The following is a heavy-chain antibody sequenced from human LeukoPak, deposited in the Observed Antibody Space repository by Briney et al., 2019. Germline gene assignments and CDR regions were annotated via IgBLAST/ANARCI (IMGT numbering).Heavy chain of an antibody. Sequence: ASVKVSCKASGYSFTTYYMHWVRQAPGQGLEWMGWINPNSGGTNYAQKFQGRVTMTRDTPISTAYMELSGLRSDDTAVYYCTSDGGWYFNYWGQGSLVTVSS. J-gene: IGHJ4*02. V-gene: IGHV1-2*02. D-gene: IGHD6-19*01. CDR2: INPNSGGT. CDR1: GYSFTTYY. CDR3: TSDGGWYFNY.